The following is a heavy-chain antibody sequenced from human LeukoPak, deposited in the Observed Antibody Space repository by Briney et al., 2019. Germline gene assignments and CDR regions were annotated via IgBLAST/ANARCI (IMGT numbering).Heavy chain of an antibody. CDR2: ISGSGGSA. Sequence: GGSLRLSCAASGFTFSSYAMSWVRQAPGKGLEWVSAISGSGGSAYYADSVKGRFTISRDNSKNTLYLQMNSLRAEDTAVYYCAREGYYYDSSGYLPDYWGQGTLVTVSS. V-gene: IGHV3-23*01. D-gene: IGHD3-22*01. J-gene: IGHJ4*02. CDR1: GFTFSSYA. CDR3: AREGYYYDSSGYLPDY.